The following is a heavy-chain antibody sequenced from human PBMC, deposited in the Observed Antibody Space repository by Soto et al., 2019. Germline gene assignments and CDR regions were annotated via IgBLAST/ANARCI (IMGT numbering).Heavy chain of an antibody. CDR3: ARYCAGNACYSRHYYAMDV. V-gene: IGHV1-18*01. CDR1: GYRFTNYI. D-gene: IGHD2-15*01. J-gene: IGHJ6*02. Sequence: QVQLVQSAAEVKEPGASANVSCQASGYRFTNYIIAWVRQAPGQGLEWMGWISPYNGNTNYARRFRRRVILTTDTSTSTAYMEVRSLRSDDTAIYYCARYCAGNACYSRHYYAMDVWGQGTTVTVSS. CDR2: ISPYNGNT.